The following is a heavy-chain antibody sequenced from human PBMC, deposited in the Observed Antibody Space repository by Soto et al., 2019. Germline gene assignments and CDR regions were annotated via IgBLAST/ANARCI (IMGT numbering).Heavy chain of an antibody. Sequence: PSGTMSLTCAVYGGSFSGYYWSWIRQPPGKGLEWIGEINHSGSTHYNPSLKSRVTISVDTSKNQFSLKLSSVTAADTAVYYCARGRIAVAGTEHYYYYYGMDVWGQGTTGTGSS. CDR2: INHSGST. J-gene: IGHJ6*02. CDR1: GGSFSGYY. CDR3: ARGRIAVAGTEHYYYYYGMDV. V-gene: IGHV4-34*01. D-gene: IGHD6-19*01.